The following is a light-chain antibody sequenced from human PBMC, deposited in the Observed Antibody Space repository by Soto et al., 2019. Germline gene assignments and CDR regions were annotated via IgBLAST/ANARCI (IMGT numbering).Light chain of an antibody. CDR3: QQFGDSST. CDR1: QSVRSD. CDR2: GTS. Sequence: EIVLTQSPAILSLSPGEEATLSCTASQSVRSDLAWYQQKPGQAPRLLIYGTSSRATGIPDRFSGSGSGTDFTLTISRLEPEDFAMYYCQQFGDSSTFGQGTKVDIK. J-gene: IGKJ1*01. V-gene: IGKV3-20*01.